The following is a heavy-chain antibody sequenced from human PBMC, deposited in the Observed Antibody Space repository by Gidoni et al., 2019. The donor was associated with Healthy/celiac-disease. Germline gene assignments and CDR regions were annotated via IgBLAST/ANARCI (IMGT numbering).Heavy chain of an antibody. CDR1: GFTFSSYS. D-gene: IGHD1-26*01. J-gene: IGHJ4*02. CDR3: ARDLVGGSYF. Sequence: EVQLVESGGGLVTPGGSLRLSGAASGFTFSSYSMNWVRQAPGKGLECVSSISSSSSYIDYADSVKGRFTISRDNAKNSLYLQMNSLRAEDTAVYYCARDLVGGSYFWGQGTLVTVSS. V-gene: IGHV3-21*01. CDR2: ISSSSSYI.